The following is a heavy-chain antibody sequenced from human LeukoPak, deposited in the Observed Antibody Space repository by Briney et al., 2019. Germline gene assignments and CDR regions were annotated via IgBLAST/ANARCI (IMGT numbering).Heavy chain of an antibody. CDR2: INPNSGGT. CDR3: ARDHSSGWYGDY. V-gene: IGHV1-2*02. CDR1: RYTFTYYY. J-gene: IGHJ4*02. D-gene: IGHD6-19*01. Sequence: ASVTVSCKASRYTFTYYYMHWVRQAPGQGLEGMGWINPNSGGTNYAQKFQGRVTLTRDTSISTAYMELSRLRSDDTAVYYYARDHSSGWYGDYWGEETLVTLS.